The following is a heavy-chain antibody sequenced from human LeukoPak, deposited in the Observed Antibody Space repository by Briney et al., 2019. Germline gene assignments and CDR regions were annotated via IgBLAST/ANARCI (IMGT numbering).Heavy chain of an antibody. J-gene: IGHJ4*02. CDR3: ARGPRITMVRGVSRRSASFDY. D-gene: IGHD3-10*01. CDR2: INHSGST. CDR1: GGSFSGYY. V-gene: IGHV4-34*01. Sequence: SETLSLTCAVYGGSFSGYYWSWIRQPPGKGLEWIGKINHSGSTNYNPSLKSRVTISVDTSKNQFSLKLSSVTAADTAVYYCARGPRITMVRGVSRRSASFDYRGQGTLVTVSS.